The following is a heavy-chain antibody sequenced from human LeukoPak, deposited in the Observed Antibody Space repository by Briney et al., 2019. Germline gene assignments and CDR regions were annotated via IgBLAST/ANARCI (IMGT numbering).Heavy chain of an antibody. D-gene: IGHD6-19*01. CDR3: ARSGYSSGWYNYFDY. Sequence: PGGSLRLSCTASVLTLCSYEVNWVRQAPGKGLEGVSYISSSGSTIYYADSVKGRFTISRDNAKNSLYLQMNSLRAEDTAVYYCARSGYSSGWYNYFDYWGQGTLVTVSS. V-gene: IGHV3-48*03. CDR2: ISSSGSTI. CDR1: VLTLCSYE. J-gene: IGHJ4*02.